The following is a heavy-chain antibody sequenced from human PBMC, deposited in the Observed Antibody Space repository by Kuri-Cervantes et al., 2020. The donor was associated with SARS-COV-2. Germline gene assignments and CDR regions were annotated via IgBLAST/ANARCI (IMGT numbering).Heavy chain of an antibody. CDR1: GGSFSGYY. CDR3: ARGRRVVPAAMHYYYYMDV. V-gene: IGHV4-34*01. D-gene: IGHD2-2*01. Sequence: SETLSLTCAAYGGSFSGYYWSWIRQPPGKGLEWIGEINHSGSTNYNPSLKSRVTISVDTSKNQFSLKLSSVTAADTAVYYCARGRRVVPAAMHYYYYMDVWGKGTTVTVSS. CDR2: INHSGST. J-gene: IGHJ6*03.